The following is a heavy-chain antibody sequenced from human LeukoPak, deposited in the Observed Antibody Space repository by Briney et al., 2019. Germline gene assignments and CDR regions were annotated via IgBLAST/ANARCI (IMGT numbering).Heavy chain of an antibody. CDR1: GGSFSGYY. CDR3: ARGLPRSAFDI. J-gene: IGHJ3*02. Sequence: SETLSLTCAVYGGSFSGYYWSWIRQPPGKGLEWIGEINHSGSTNYNTSLKSRVTISVDTSKNQFSLKLSSVTAADTAVYYCARGLPRSAFDIWGQGTMVTVSS. V-gene: IGHV4-34*01. CDR2: INHSGST.